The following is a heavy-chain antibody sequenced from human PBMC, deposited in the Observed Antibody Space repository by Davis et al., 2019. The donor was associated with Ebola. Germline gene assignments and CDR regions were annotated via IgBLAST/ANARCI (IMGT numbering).Heavy chain of an antibody. J-gene: IGHJ6*04. V-gene: IGHV3-9*01. CDR1: GFTFHDYA. Sequence: PGGSLRLSCAASGFTFHDYAMHWVRQAPGKGLEWVSGINWSRSPIGYADSVRGRFTISRDNGKDFLYLQMNSLSAEDTALYYCAKGFLSRSAAPGDGLDAWGKGTTVTVSS. D-gene: IGHD6-13*01. CDR2: INWSRSPI. CDR3: AKGFLSRSAAPGDGLDA.